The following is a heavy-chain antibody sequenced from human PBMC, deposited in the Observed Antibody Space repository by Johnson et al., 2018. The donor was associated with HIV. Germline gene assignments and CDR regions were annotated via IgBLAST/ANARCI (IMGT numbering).Heavy chain of an antibody. CDR1: GFTFSSYS. V-gene: IGHV3-30*04. D-gene: IGHD4-23*01. CDR3: ARGDWLTVITSPDAFDI. J-gene: IGHJ3*02. Sequence: VQVVESGGGVVQPGRSLRLSCAASGFTFSSYSMHWVRQAPGKGLEWVAVISYAGRNQYYADSVKGRFTISRDNSKNTLYLQMNSLRTEDTAVYYCARGDWLTVITSPDAFDIWGQGTMVTVSS. CDR2: ISYAGRNQ.